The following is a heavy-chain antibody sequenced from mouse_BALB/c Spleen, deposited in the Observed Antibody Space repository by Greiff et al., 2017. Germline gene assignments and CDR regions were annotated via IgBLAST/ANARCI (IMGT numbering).Heavy chain of an antibody. CDR3: AGGHWDVAY. Sequence: VKLMESGAELAKPGASVKMSCKASGYTFTSYWMHWVKQRPGQGLEWIGYINPSTGYTEYNQKFKDKATLTADKSSSTAYMQLSSLTSEDSAVYYCAGGHWDVAYWGQGTLVTVSA. D-gene: IGHD4-1*01. V-gene: IGHV1-7*01. CDR2: INPSTGYT. J-gene: IGHJ3*01. CDR1: GYTFTSYW.